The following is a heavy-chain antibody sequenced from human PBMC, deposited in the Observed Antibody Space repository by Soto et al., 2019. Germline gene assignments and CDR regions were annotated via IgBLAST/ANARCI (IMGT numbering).Heavy chain of an antibody. CDR2: IKQDGSEK. J-gene: IGHJ6*02. D-gene: IGHD3-9*01. CDR1: GFTFSSYW. V-gene: IGHV3-7*03. Sequence: PGGSLRLSCAASGFTFSSYWMSWVRQAPGKGLEWVANIKQDGSEKYYVDSVKGRFTISRDNAKNSLYLQMNSLRAEDTAVYYCARDRPYYDILTGYFLAIGMDVWGQGTTVTVSS. CDR3: ARDRPYYDILTGYFLAIGMDV.